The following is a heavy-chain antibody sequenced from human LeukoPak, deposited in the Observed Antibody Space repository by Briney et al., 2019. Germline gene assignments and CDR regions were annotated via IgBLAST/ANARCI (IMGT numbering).Heavy chain of an antibody. CDR1: GYTFSVYY. V-gene: IGHV1-2*02. Sequence: ASVKVSCKTSGYTFSVYYMHWVRQPPGQGLEWMGWTNPNSGATNYAQKFQGRVTMTRDTSISTAYLDLSRLRSDDTAIYYCARGLYGVYYYYMDVWGKGTTVTVSS. CDR2: TNPNSGAT. CDR3: ARGLYGVYYYYMDV. D-gene: IGHD2-8*01. J-gene: IGHJ6*03.